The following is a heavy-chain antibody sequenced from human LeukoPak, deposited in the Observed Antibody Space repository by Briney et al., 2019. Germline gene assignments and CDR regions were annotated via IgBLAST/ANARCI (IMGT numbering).Heavy chain of an antibody. J-gene: IGHJ6*03. CDR3: ARAPVITIFGVVTDYYYMDV. D-gene: IGHD3-3*01. CDR2: IDPNSGGT. Sequence: ASVKVSFKASGYTFTGYYMHWVRQAPGQGLEWMGWIDPNSGGTNYAQKFQGRVTMTRDTSISTAYMELSRLRSDDTAVYYCARAPVITIFGVVTDYYYMDVWGKGTTVTVSS. CDR1: GYTFTGYY. V-gene: IGHV1-2*02.